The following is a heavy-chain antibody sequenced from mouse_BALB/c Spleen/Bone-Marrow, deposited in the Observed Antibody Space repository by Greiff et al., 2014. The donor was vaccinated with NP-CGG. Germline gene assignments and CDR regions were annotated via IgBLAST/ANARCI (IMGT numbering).Heavy chain of an antibody. Sequence: VQLQQSGAELVKPGGSVKFSCTASGFNIKDTYMHWGKQRPEKGLEWIGRIDPANGNTKYDPKFQGKATITADTSSNTAYLQLSSLTSEDTAVYYCARWEYYAMDYWGQGTSVTVSS. V-gene: IGHV14-3*02. CDR2: IDPANGNT. J-gene: IGHJ4*01. D-gene: IGHD4-1*01. CDR1: GFNIKDTY. CDR3: ARWEYYAMDY.